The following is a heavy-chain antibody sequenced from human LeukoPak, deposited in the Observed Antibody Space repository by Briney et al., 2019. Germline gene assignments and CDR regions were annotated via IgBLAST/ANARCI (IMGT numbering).Heavy chain of an antibody. CDR3: ARSRSGYYEDY. D-gene: IGHD3-22*01. J-gene: IGHJ4*02. V-gene: IGHV3-7*01. CDR2: IKEDGSEK. CDR1: GFTFSNFW. Sequence: GGSLRLSCAASGFTFSNFWMSWVRQAPGKGLEWVANIKEDGSEKYYVESVTGRFTISRDNAKNSLSLQVNSLRAEDTAVYFCARSRSGYYEDYWGQGTLVTVSS.